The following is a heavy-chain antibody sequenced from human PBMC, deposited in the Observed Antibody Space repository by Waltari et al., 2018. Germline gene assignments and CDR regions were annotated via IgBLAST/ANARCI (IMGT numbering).Heavy chain of an antibody. CDR3: ATYIGASIGTAAFDV. J-gene: IGHJ3*01. CDR2: ISYNGAT. D-gene: IGHD5-12*01. CDR1: GGSLTTNRHY. V-gene: IGHV4-39*01. Sequence: QLQLQESGPGLVKPSETLSLPCSVSGGSLTTNRHYWGWIRQPPGQGLEWIGTISYNGATYTSPSLESRLTMSRDTSKNQLSLTLGSVTATDTSVYFCATYIGASIGTAAFDVWGQGTMVTVSS.